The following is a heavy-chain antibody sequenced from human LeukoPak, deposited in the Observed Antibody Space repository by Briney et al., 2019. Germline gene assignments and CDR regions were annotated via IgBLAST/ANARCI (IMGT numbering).Heavy chain of an antibody. CDR3: ARGSIVGAY. CDR2: IYYSGST. D-gene: IGHD1-26*01. V-gene: IGHV4-61*01. CDR1: GGSISSGSYY. Sequence: SETLSLTCTVSGGSISSGSYYWSWIRQPPGKGLEWIGYIYYSGSTNYNPSLKSRVTISVDTSKNQFSLKLSSVTAADTAVYCCARGSIVGAYWGQGTLVTVSS. J-gene: IGHJ4*02.